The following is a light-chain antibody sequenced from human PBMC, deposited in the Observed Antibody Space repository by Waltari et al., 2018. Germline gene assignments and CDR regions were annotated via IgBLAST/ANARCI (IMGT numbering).Light chain of an antibody. CDR1: SSDVGSYNL. CDR3: CSYAGSSTFRV. Sequence: QSALTQPASVSGSPGQSITIPCTGTSSDVGSYNLVSRYQQHPGKAPNLMIYEGSKRPSGVSNRFSGSKSGNTASLTISGLQAEDEADYYCCSYAGSSTFRVFGGGTKLTVL. CDR2: EGS. J-gene: IGLJ3*02. V-gene: IGLV2-23*01.